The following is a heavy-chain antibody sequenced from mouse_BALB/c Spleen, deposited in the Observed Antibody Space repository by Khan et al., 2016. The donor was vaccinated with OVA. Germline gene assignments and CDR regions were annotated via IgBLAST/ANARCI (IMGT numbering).Heavy chain of an antibody. Sequence: QVQLQQSGAELAKPGASVQMSCKASGYTFTTYWMHWVKQRPGQGLEWIGYINPTSGYTDYSEHFKDMATLSADKSSSTAYMQLSRLTSEDSAVYYGTRDRIDYWGQGTTLTVSS. J-gene: IGHJ2*01. CDR3: TRDRIDY. CDR2: INPTSGYT. CDR1: GYTFTTYW. V-gene: IGHV1-7*01.